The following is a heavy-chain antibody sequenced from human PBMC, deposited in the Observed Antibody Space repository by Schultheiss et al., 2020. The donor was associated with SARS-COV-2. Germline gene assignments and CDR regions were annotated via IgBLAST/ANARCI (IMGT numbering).Heavy chain of an antibody. CDR1: GFTVSSNY. CDR2: IYSGGST. D-gene: IGHD1-26*01. CDR3: AKERMDSGSYSGYFQH. V-gene: IGHV3-66*02. J-gene: IGHJ1*01. Sequence: GGSLRLSCAASGFTVSSNYMSWVRQAPGKGLEWVSVIYSGGSTYYADSVKGRFTISRDNSKNTLYLQMNSLRAEDTAVYYCAKERMDSGSYSGYFQHWGQGTLVTVSS.